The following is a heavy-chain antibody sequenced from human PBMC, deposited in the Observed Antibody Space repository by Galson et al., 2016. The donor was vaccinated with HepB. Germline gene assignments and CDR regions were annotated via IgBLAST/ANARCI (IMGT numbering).Heavy chain of an antibody. CDR3: ARVDGDYFDY. Sequence: TLSLTCTVSGGSISSGGYFWTWIRQHPGKGLEWIGNIFYSGSTYYNPSLKSRISISVETSENQFSLELTSVTAADTAVYYCARVDGDYFDYWGQGTLVTVSS. CDR1: GGSISSGGYF. J-gene: IGHJ4*02. V-gene: IGHV4-31*03. CDR2: IFYSGST. D-gene: IGHD4-17*01.